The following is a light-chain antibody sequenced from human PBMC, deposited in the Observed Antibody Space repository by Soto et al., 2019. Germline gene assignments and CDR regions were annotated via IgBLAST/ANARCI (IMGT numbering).Light chain of an antibody. CDR3: QQYMSYS. CDR2: AAS. V-gene: IGKV1-39*01. J-gene: IGKJ1*01. Sequence: DIQMTQSPSSVSASLLDRVTITCXAGQSISSYLNWYQQKPGKAPKLLIYAASSLQSGVPSRFSGSGSGTEFTLTISSLQPDDFATYYCQQYMSYSFGQGTKVDIK. CDR1: QSISSY.